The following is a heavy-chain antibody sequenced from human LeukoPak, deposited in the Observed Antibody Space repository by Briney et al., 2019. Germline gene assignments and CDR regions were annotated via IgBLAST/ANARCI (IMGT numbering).Heavy chain of an antibody. D-gene: IGHD6-13*01. Sequence: GGSLRLSCAASGFTFSSYSMNWVRQAPGKGLEWVSSISSSSSYIYYADSVKGRFTISRDNAKNSLYLQMNSLRAEDTAVYHCAREWLAAEFDYWGQGTLVTVSS. CDR2: ISSSSSYI. V-gene: IGHV3-21*01. CDR1: GFTFSSYS. J-gene: IGHJ4*02. CDR3: AREWLAAEFDY.